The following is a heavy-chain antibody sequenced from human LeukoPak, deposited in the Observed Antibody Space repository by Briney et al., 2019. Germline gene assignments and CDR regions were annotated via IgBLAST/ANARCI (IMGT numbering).Heavy chain of an antibody. CDR1: GYTFTSYG. V-gene: IGHV1-18*01. J-gene: IGHJ5*02. CDR2: ISTYNGNT. CDR3: ARDRVTGTTSYWFDP. Sequence: VASVKVSCKASGYTFTSYGISWVRQAPGQGLEWMGWISTYNGNTNYAQKLQGRVTMTTDTSTSTAYMGLRSLKSDDTAVYYCARDRVTGTTSYWFDPWGQGTLVTVSS. D-gene: IGHD1-7*01.